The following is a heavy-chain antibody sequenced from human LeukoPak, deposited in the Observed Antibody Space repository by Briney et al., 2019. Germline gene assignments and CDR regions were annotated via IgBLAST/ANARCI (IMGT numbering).Heavy chain of an antibody. D-gene: IGHD3-3*02. CDR2: LYSGSDT. V-gene: IGHV3-53*01. Sequence: PGGSLTLSCAASGFSVSLNYMNSVRQAPGKGLEWVSILYSGSDTYYADSVKGRFAISRDSSKNMLFLHMNSLRAEDTAVYYCARVGDHFHWYLDLWGRGTLVTVSS. CDR1: GFSVSLNY. CDR3: ARVGDHFHWYLDL. J-gene: IGHJ2*01.